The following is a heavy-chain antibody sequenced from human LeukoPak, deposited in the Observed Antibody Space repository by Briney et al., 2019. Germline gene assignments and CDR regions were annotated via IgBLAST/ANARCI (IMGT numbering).Heavy chain of an antibody. CDR2: IRYDGSNK. J-gene: IGHJ6*03. Sequence: GGSLRLSCAASGFTFSSYGMHWVRQAPGKGLEWVAFIRYDGSNKYYADSVKGRFTISRDNSKNTLYLQMNSLRAEDTAVYYCAKDGPKNYDILTGYYAYYYYMDVWGKGTTVTISS. CDR1: GFTFSSYG. V-gene: IGHV3-30*02. D-gene: IGHD3-9*01. CDR3: AKDGPKNYDILTGYYAYYYYMDV.